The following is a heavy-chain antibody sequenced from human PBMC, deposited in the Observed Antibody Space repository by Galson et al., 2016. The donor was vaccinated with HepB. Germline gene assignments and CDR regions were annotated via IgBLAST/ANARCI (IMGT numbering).Heavy chain of an antibody. D-gene: IGHD1-26*01. V-gene: IGHV1-69*13. J-gene: IGHJ4*02. Sequence: SVKVSCKASGGIFRKGAISWVRQAPRQGLEWMGGIIPMFGTANYAQKFQGRVTITADESTSTAYMELSSLRSEDTAVYFCARDPTGTYYVYFDYWGQGTLVIVSS. CDR1: GGIFRKGA. CDR2: IIPMFGTA. CDR3: ARDPTGTYYVYFDY.